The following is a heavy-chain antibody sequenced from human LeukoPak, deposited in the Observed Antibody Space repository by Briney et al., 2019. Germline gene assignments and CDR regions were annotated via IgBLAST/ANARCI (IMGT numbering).Heavy chain of an antibody. D-gene: IGHD3-16*02. Sequence: ASVKVSCKASGYTFTSYAMHWVRQAPGQRLEWMGWINTANGNTKYSQKFQGGVTITRDTAARIAYMELRSLRSEDTALYYCARVGRLLTRSYDYVWGSYPYWGQGTLVTVSS. CDR2: INTANGNT. V-gene: IGHV1-3*04. J-gene: IGHJ4*02. CDR1: GYTFTSYA. CDR3: ARVGRLLTRSYDYVWGSYPY.